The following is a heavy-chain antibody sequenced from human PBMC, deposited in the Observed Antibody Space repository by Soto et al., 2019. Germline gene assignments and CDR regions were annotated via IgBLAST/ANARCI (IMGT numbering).Heavy chain of an antibody. D-gene: IGHD1-26*01. Sequence: EVQFVESGGDLVQPGGSARLSCAASGVSVSGWYMDWVRQAPGKGLEWVARLKDRSQNYATEYAASVKGRFTVSRHPSQNSIFLQMNSLKIEDTAVYYCAREGDARGLDSWGQGNRVTVS. J-gene: IGHJ5*01. CDR3: AREGDARGLDS. CDR1: GVSVSGWY. V-gene: IGHV3-72*01. CDR2: LKDRSQNYAT.